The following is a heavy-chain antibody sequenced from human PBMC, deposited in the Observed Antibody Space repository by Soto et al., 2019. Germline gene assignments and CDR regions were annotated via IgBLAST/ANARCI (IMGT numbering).Heavy chain of an antibody. D-gene: IGHD1-26*01. CDR1: GYSINSSNW. Sequence: QVQLQESGPGLVKPSDTLSLTCAVSGYSINSSNWWGWIRQPPGKGLEWIGYIYYSGTTYYNPSLKSRVTMAVDTSKNQCSLKLTSVTAVDTAVYYCARREIQGPIDYWGQGTLVTVSS. V-gene: IGHV4-28*01. J-gene: IGHJ4*02. CDR2: IYYSGTT. CDR3: ARREIQGPIDY.